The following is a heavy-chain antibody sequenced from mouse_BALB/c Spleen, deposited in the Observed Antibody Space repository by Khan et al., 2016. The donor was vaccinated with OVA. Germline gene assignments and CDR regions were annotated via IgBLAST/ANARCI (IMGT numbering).Heavy chain of an antibody. V-gene: IGHV14-3*02. CDR1: GFKIIDTY. D-gene: IGHD2-1*01. J-gene: IGHJ2*01. CDR2: IDPANGNT. CDR3: ALIYYGNYVYFDY. Sequence: VQLKESGAELVKPGASVKLSCTASGFKIIDTYMHWVKQRPEQGLDWIGRIDPANGNTKYDPTFQGKASITADTSSTTAYLQLSSLTSEDTAVFYCALIYYGNYVYFDYWGQGTTLTVSS.